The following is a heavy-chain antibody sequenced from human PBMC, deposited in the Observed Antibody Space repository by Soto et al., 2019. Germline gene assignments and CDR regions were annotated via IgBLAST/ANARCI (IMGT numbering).Heavy chain of an antibody. CDR3: ARDNGYSYGYFDY. D-gene: IGHD5-18*01. J-gene: IGHJ4*02. CDR1: GGSISSYY. CDR2: IYYSGST. V-gene: IGHV4-59*12. Sequence: PSETLSLTCTVSGGSISSYYWSWIRQPPGKGLEWIGYIYYSGSTNYNPSLKSRVIISLDRSKNQFSLQLNSMTAADTAVYYCARDNGYSYGYFDYWGQGTLVTVSS.